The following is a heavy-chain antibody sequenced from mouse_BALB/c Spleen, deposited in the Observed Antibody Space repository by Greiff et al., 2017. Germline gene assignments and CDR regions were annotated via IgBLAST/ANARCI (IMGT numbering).Heavy chain of an antibody. CDR2: IAPGSGST. CDR1: GYTFTSYW. Sequence: DLVKPGASVKLSCKASGYTFTSYWINWIKQRPGQGLEWIGRIAPGSGSTYYNEMFKGKATLTVDTSSSTAYIQLSSLSSEDSAVYFCARHWDDFDYWGQGTTLTVSS. V-gene: IGHV1S41*01. J-gene: IGHJ2*01. CDR3: ARHWDDFDY. D-gene: IGHD4-1*01.